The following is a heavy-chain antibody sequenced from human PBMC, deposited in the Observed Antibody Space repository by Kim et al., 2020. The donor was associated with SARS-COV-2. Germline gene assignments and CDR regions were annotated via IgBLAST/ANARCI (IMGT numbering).Heavy chain of an antibody. CDR3: ARETVVRGVSDSPHFDY. V-gene: IGHV3-11*06. Sequence: VKGRFTISRDNAKNSLYLQMNSLRAEDTAVYYCARETVVRGVSDSPHFDYWGQGTLVTVSS. J-gene: IGHJ4*02. D-gene: IGHD3-10*01.